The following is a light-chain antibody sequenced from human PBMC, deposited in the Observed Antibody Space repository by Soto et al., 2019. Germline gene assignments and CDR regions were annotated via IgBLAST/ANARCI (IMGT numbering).Light chain of an antibody. CDR3: QQRNSYPIT. V-gene: IGKV1-9*01. CDR1: QGISSY. CDR2: TAS. Sequence: DIQLTQSPSFLSASVGDRVTITCRASQGISSYLAWYQQKPGKAPNLLIHTASTLQSGVPSRFSGSGSGTEFTLTISSLQPEDFATYYCQQRNSYPITFGGGTRLEIK. J-gene: IGKJ5*01.